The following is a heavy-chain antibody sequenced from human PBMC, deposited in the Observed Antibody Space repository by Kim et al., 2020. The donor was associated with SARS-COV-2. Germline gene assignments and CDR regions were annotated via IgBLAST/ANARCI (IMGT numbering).Heavy chain of an antibody. J-gene: IGHJ6*02. CDR3: AKALGPQDYYYYGMDV. Sequence: GGSLRLSCAASGFTFSSYGMHWVRQAPGKGLEWVAVIWYDGSNKYYADSVKGRFTISRDNSKNTLYLQMNSLRAEDTAVYYCAKALGPQDYYYYGMDVWGQGTTVTVSS. V-gene: IGHV3-33*06. CDR1: GFTFSSYG. CDR2: IWYDGSNK.